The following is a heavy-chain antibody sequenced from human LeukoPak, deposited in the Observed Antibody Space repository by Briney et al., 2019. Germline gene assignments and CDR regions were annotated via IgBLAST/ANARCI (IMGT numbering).Heavy chain of an antibody. J-gene: IGHJ6*02. CDR3: ARAKYRVIFGVVTPNYYYGMDV. CDR1: GYTFTSYG. CDR2: ISAYNGNT. Sequence: ASVKVSCKASGYTFTSYGISWVRQAPGQGLEWMGWISAYNGNTNYAQKLQGRVTMTTDTSTSTAYMELRSLRSDDTAVYYCARAKYRVIFGVVTPNYYYGMDVWGQGTTVTLSS. V-gene: IGHV1-18*01. D-gene: IGHD3-3*01.